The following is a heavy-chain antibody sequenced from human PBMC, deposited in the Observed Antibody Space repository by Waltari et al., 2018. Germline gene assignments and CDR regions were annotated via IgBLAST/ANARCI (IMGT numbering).Heavy chain of an antibody. D-gene: IGHD6-13*01. CDR1: GGSITSSSYY. Sequence: QLQLQESGPGLVKPSETLSLPCTVSGGSITSSSYYWGWIRQPPGKGLECIGSIYYSGGTYYNPALKSRVTIAVDTAKNQCSLKRSSVTAADTAVEYWARIGSSSWYKMMDVWGQGTTVTVSS. J-gene: IGHJ6*02. CDR3: ARIGSSSWYKMMDV. CDR2: IYYSGGT. V-gene: IGHV4-39*07.